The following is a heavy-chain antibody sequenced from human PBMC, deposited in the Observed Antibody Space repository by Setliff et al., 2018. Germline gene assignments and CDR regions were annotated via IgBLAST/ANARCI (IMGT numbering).Heavy chain of an antibody. CDR3: ARASRFGTVKYRGDYYMDV. CDR1: GYTFSSYA. J-gene: IGHJ6*03. V-gene: IGHV7-4-1*02. CDR2: INTNTGNP. D-gene: IGHD3-10*01. Sequence: ASVKVSCKASGYTFSSYAMNWVRQAPGQGLEWMGWINTNTGNPTYAQDFTGRFVFSLDTSVSTAYLQISTLKPEDTAVYYCARASRFGTVKYRGDYYMDVWGKGTTVTVSS.